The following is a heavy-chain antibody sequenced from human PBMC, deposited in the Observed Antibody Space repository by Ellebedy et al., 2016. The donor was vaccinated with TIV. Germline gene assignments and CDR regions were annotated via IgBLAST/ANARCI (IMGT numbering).Heavy chain of an antibody. Sequence: GGSLRLSXAASGFTFSSYAMSWVRQAPGKGLEWVSAISGSGGSTYYADSVKGRFTISRDNSKNTLYLQMNSLRAEDTAVYYCAKLGYYYDSSGYNRDYWGQGTLVTVSS. CDR3: AKLGYYYDSSGYNRDY. V-gene: IGHV3-23*01. CDR2: ISGSGGST. D-gene: IGHD3-22*01. CDR1: GFTFSSYA. J-gene: IGHJ4*02.